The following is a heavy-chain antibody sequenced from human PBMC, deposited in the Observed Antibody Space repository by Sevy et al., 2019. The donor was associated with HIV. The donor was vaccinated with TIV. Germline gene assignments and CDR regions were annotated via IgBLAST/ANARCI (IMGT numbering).Heavy chain of an antibody. CDR1: GFTFSSYW. CDR2: IKQDGSEK. V-gene: IGHV3-7*01. Sequence: GESLKISCAASGFTFSSYWMSWVRQAPGKGLEWVANIKQDGSEKYYVDSVKGRFTISRDNAKNSLYLQMNSLRAEDTAVYYCARERSGTGIRYYYYYGMDVWGQGTTVTVSS. D-gene: IGHD3-3*01. J-gene: IGHJ6*02. CDR3: ARERSGTGIRYYYYYGMDV.